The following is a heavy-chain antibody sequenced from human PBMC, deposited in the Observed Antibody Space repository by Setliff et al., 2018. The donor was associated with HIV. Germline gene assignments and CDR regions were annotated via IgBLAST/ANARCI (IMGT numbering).Heavy chain of an antibody. CDR1: GESMSGYF. Sequence: SETLSLTCAFYGESMSGYFWTWIRQSPGTGLEWLGEIAHSGGTNYKSSLKSRLTISVDPSRNQFSLRLTSVTVADTAVYYCVRGRDFIVRHLHFTAGGAYDVCGPGTLVTVSS. CDR2: IAHSGGT. D-gene: IGHD2-21*01. J-gene: IGHJ3*01. CDR3: VRGRDFIVRHLHFTAGGAYDV. V-gene: IGHV4-34*01.